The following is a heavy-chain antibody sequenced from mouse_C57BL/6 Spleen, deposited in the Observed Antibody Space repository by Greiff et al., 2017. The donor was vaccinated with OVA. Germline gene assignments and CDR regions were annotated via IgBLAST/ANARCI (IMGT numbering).Heavy chain of an antibody. J-gene: IGHJ2*01. CDR3: AIERELGLFDY. V-gene: IGHV1-62-3*01. Sequence: QVQLQQPGAELVKPGASVKLSCKASGYTFTSSWMHWVKQRPGRGLEWIGRIYPNSGGTKYNEKFKSKATLTVDKPSSTAYMQLSSLTSEDSAVDYCAIERELGLFDYWGQGTTLTVSS. CDR1: GYTFTSSW. D-gene: IGHD4-1*01. CDR2: IYPNSGGT.